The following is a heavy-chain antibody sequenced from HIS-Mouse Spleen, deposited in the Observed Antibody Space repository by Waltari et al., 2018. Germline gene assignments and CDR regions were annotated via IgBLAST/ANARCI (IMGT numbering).Heavy chain of an antibody. CDR1: GGSISSSSYY. D-gene: IGHD6-13*01. J-gene: IGHJ2*01. CDR2: IYYSGST. CDR3: AREIPYSSSWYDWYFDL. Sequence: QLQLQEPGPGLVKPSETLSLPCTVSGGSISSSSYYWRWIRQPPGKGLEWIGSIYYSGSTYYNPSLKSRVTISVDTSKNQFSLKLSSVTAADTAVYYCAREIPYSSSWYDWYFDLWGRGTLVTVSS. V-gene: IGHV4-39*07.